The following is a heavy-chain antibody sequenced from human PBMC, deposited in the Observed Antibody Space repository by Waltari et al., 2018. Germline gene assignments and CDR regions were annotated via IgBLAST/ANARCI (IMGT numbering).Heavy chain of an antibody. Sequence: QVQLVESGGGVVQPGGSLRLSCAASGFTFSSYGMHWVRQAPGKGLEWVAFIRYDGSKNYYADSVKGRFTISRDNSKNTLYLQMNSLRAEDTAVYYCAKEGIGYFDYWGQGTLVTVSS. CDR1: GFTFSSYG. J-gene: IGHJ4*02. V-gene: IGHV3-30*02. CDR3: AKEGIGYFDY. CDR2: IRYDGSKN.